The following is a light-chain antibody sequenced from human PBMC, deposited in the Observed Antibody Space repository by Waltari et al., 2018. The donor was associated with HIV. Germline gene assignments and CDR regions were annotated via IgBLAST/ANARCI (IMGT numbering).Light chain of an antibody. CDR3: QVWDSGLVV. CDR1: NIGGKN. CDR2: ANS. V-gene: IGLV3-9*01. J-gene: IGLJ2*01. Sequence: SYELSQSLPTVSVALGQTAKITWGGNNIGGKNVHWYQQKPGQAPVVVIYANSNRPSGIPERFSGSNSGNKATLTISRAQAGDDADYYCQVWDSGLVVFGAGTKLTVL.